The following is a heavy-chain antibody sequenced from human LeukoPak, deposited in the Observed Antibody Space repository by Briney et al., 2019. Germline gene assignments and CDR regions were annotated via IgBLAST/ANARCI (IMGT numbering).Heavy chain of an antibody. CDR2: ISGSGGST. CDR1: GFTFSSYA. CDR3: AKDLVDPGYGLLPSENYFDY. J-gene: IGHJ4*02. Sequence: GGSLRLSCAASGFTFSSYAMSWVRQAPGKGLEWVSAISGSGGSTYYADSVKGRFTISRDNSKNTLFLQMNSLRAEDTAVYYCAKDLVDPGYGLLPSENYFDYWGQGTLVTVSS. V-gene: IGHV3-23*01. D-gene: IGHD5-18*01.